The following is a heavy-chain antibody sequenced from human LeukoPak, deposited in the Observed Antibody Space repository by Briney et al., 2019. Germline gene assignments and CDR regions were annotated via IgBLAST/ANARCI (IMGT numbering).Heavy chain of an antibody. V-gene: IGHV4-59*01. Sequence: SETLSLTCTVSGGSISSYYWSWIRQPPGKGLEWIGYIYYSGSTNYNPSLKSRVTISVETSKNQFSLKLSSVTAADTAVYYCARDRSDSGYDFDYWGQGTLVTVSS. J-gene: IGHJ4*02. CDR2: IYYSGST. CDR1: GGSISSYY. D-gene: IGHD5-12*01. CDR3: ARDRSDSGYDFDY.